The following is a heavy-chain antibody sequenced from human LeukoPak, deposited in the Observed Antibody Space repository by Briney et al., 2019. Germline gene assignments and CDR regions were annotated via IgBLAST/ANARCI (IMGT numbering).Heavy chain of an antibody. CDR1: GYTFTSNY. J-gene: IGHJ5*02. V-gene: IGHV1-46*01. Sequence: ALVKPSCKASGYTFTSNYMHWVRQAPGHGPEWMGVISPRGGLTTYAQKFQGRVTLTRDMSTSTEYLELSSLRSEDTAVYYCGRDNSVRDVAWWFNPWGQGTLVTVSS. CDR3: GRDNSVRDVAWWFNP. CDR2: ISPRGGLT. D-gene: IGHD5-24*01.